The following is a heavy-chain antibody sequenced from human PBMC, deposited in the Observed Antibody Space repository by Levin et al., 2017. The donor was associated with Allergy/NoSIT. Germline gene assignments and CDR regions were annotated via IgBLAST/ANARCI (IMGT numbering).Heavy chain of an antibody. Sequence: SGPTLVKPTETLTLTCTVSGFSLSNARMGVSWIRQPPGKALEWLAHIFSNDEKSYSTSLKSRLTISKDTSKSQVVLTMTNMDPVDTATYYCARIREAARGGLYYGMDVWGQGTTVTVSS. J-gene: IGHJ6*02. CDR3: ARIREAARGGLYYGMDV. CDR2: IFSNDEK. CDR1: GFSLSNARMG. D-gene: IGHD6-6*01. V-gene: IGHV2-26*01.